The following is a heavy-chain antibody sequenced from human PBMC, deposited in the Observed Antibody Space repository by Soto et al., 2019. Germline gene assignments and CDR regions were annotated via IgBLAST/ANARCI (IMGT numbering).Heavy chain of an antibody. Sequence: PGGSLRLSCAASGFTFSSNGMHWVRQAPGKGLEWVALISYDGSNKFYADSVKGRFTITRDNSKNTLYLQMNSMRPDDTAVYYCAKDGEGFYYYDSSGPKSWFDSWGQGNRVTVSS. J-gene: IGHJ5*01. D-gene: IGHD3-22*01. CDR3: AKDGEGFYYYDSSGPKSWFDS. V-gene: IGHV3-30*18. CDR1: GFTFSSNG. CDR2: ISYDGSNK.